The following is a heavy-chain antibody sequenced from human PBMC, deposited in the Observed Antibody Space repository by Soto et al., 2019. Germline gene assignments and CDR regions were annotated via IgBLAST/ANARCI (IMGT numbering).Heavy chain of an antibody. CDR2: ISFDGTNK. CDR3: AKDTLYPVVSYFYYGLDV. J-gene: IGHJ6*02. D-gene: IGHD2-8*01. V-gene: IGHV3-30*18. CDR1: GFVFADYG. Sequence: PVGSLRLSCAASGFVFADYGVHWVRQAPGKGLEWVAVISFDGTNKFYADSVKGRFTISRDNSNNTLYLQMSSLRTEDTAVYYCAKDTLYPVVSYFYYGLDVWGQGTTVTVSS.